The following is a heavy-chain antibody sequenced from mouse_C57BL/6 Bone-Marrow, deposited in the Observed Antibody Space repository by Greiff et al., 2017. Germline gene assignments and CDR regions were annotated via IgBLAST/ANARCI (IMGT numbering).Heavy chain of an antibody. J-gene: IGHJ3*01. Sequence: QVQLQQPGTELVKPGASVKLSCKASGYTFTSYWMHWVKQRPGQGLEWIGNINPSNGGTNYNEKFKSKATLTVDKSSSTGYMQLSSLTSEDSAVYYCARSLLRFLPWFAYWGQGTLVTVSA. CDR2: INPSNGGT. CDR1: GYTFTSYW. V-gene: IGHV1-53*01. D-gene: IGHD1-1*01. CDR3: ARSLLRFLPWFAY.